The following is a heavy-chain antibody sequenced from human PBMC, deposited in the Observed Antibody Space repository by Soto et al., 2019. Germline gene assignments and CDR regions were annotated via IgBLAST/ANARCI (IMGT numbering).Heavy chain of an antibody. CDR1: GGSISSGGYY. V-gene: IGHV4-31*03. J-gene: IGHJ4*02. D-gene: IGHD4-4*01. Sequence: SETLSLTCTVSGGSISSGGYYWSWIRQHPGKGLEWIGYIYYSGSTYYNPSLKSRVTISVDTSKNQFSLKLSSVTAADTAVYYCARAKGDRRPSKKTRFDYWGQGTLVTVSS. CDR3: ARAKGDRRPSKKTRFDY. CDR2: IYYSGST.